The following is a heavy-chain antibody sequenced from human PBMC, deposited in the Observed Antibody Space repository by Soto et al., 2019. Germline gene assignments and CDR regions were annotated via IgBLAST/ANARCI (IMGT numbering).Heavy chain of an antibody. CDR1: GFTFSSYE. CDR3: AREDGTSGIYYYYGMDV. CDR2: ISSSGSTI. V-gene: IGHV3-48*03. Sequence: WGSLRLSCAASGFTFSSYEMNWVRQAPGKGLEWVSYISSSGSTIYYADSVKGRFTISRDNAKNSLYLQMNSLRAEDTAVYYCAREDGTSGIYYYYGMDVWGQGTTVTVSS. D-gene: IGHD2-2*01. J-gene: IGHJ6*02.